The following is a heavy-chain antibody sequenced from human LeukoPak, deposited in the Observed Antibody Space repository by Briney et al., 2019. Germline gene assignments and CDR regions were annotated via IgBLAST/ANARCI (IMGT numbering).Heavy chain of an antibody. CDR1: GVSISSSSYY. D-gene: IGHD6-6*01. CDR3: ASTKLPAHYYYYYYMDV. Sequence: PSETLSLTCTVSGVSISSSSYYWGWIRQPPGKGREWIGSIYYSGSTYYNPSLKSRVTISVDTSKNQFSLKLSSVTAADTAVYYCASTKLPAHYYYYYYMDVWGKGTTVTVSS. V-gene: IGHV4-39*01. J-gene: IGHJ6*03. CDR2: IYYSGST.